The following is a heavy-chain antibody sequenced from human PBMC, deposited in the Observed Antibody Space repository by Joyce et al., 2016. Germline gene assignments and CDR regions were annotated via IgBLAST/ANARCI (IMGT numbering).Heavy chain of an antibody. CDR2: ISATSYYI. V-gene: IGHV3-21*01. CDR1: GSTFSSSS. J-gene: IGHJ6*02. CDR3: ARGGISYYYAMDV. D-gene: IGHD3-16*01. Sequence: QLVESGGGVVKAGGSLSLSCEASGSTFSSSSMSWFRQALGKGVEWVAAISATSYYIFHAETVRGRFTVSRDNAKKTLYLQMNSLRAEDSAVFYCARGGISYYYAMDVWGQGTTVTVSS.